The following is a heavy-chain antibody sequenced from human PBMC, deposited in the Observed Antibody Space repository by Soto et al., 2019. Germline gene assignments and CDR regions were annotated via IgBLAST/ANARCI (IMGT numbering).Heavy chain of an antibody. J-gene: IGHJ4*02. V-gene: IGHV3-30-3*01. CDR3: ARGGGGSGSYYNAILSD. CDR2: ISYDGSNK. D-gene: IGHD3-10*01. CDR1: GFTFSSYA. Sequence: GGSLRLSCAASGFTFSSYAMHWVRQAPGKGLEWVAVISYDGSNKYYADSVKGRFTISRDNSKNTLYLQMNSLRAEDTAEYYGARGGGGSGSYYNAILSDWGQGTLVTVSS.